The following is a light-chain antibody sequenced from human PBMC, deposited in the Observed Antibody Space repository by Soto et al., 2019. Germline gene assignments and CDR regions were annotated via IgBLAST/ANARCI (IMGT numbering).Light chain of an antibody. Sequence: QSALTQPRSVSGSPGQSVTISCTGTSSDVGGYNYVSWYQQHPGKAPKLMIYDVSKRPSGVPGRFSGSKSGNTASLTISGLQAEDEAHYYCCSSAGSYTSVFGGGTKLTVL. V-gene: IGLV2-11*01. CDR2: DVS. CDR3: CSSAGSYTSV. J-gene: IGLJ3*02. CDR1: SSDVGGYNY.